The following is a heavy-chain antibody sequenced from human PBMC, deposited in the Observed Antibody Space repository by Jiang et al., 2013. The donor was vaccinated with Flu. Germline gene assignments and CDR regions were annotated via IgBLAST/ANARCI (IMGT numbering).Heavy chain of an antibody. Sequence: GSGLVKPSGTLSLTCAVSGGSISSSNWWSWVRQPPGKGLEWIGEIYHSGSTNYNPSLKSRVTISVDKSKNQFSLKLSSVTAADTAVYYCARAQGSRDGYNYSLDYWGQGTLVTVSS. J-gene: IGHJ4*02. CDR2: IYHSGST. D-gene: IGHD5-24*01. CDR3: ARAQGSRDGYNYSLDY. V-gene: IGHV4-4*02. CDR1: GGSISSSNW.